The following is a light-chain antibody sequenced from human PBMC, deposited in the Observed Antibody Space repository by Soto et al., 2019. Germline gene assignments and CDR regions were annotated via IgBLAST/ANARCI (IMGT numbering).Light chain of an antibody. CDR2: GAS. CDR3: QQYGSSGT. CDR1: QSVSNNY. V-gene: IGKV3-20*01. J-gene: IGKJ1*01. Sequence: EIVLTQSPGTLSLSPGERATLSCRASQSVSNNYLAWYQQKPGQAPRLLIYGASNRATGIPDRFSGSGCGTDFTLTISRLDPEGFAVYYCQQYGSSGTFGQGTKVDIK.